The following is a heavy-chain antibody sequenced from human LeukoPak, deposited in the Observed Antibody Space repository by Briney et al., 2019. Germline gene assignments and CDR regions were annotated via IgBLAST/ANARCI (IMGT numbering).Heavy chain of an antibody. Sequence: SVKVSCKASGGTFSSYAISWVRQAPGQGLEWMGGIIPIFGTANYAQKFQGRVTITTDESTSTAYMELSSLRSEDTAVYYCARAWRGYSYGFPLDYWGQGTLVTVSS. D-gene: IGHD5-18*01. V-gene: IGHV1-69*05. CDR1: GGTFSSYA. J-gene: IGHJ4*02. CDR3: ARAWRGYSYGFPLDY. CDR2: IIPIFGTA.